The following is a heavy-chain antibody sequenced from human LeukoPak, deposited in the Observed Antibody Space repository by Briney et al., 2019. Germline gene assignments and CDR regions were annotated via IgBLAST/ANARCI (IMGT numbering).Heavy chain of an antibody. CDR1: GGSISSYY. D-gene: IGHD6-13*01. V-gene: IGHV4-4*07. J-gene: IGHJ3*02. CDR3: ARGDIAAAGGAFDI. CDR2: IYTSGST. Sequence: SETLSLTCTVSGGSISSYYWSWIRQPAGKGLEWIGRIYTSGSTNYNPSLKSRVTMSVDTSKNQFSLRLSSVTAADTAVYYCARGDIAAAGGAFDIWGQGTMVTVSS.